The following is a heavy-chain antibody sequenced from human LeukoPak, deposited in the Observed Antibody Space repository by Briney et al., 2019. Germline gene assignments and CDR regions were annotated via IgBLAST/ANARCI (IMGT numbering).Heavy chain of an antibody. Sequence: LAGGSLRLSCAASGFTVSSNYMSWVRQAPGKGLEWVSVIYSGGSTYYADSVKGRFTISRDNSKNTLYLQMNSLRAEDTAVYYCARESSSRIAESHQYYYYMDVWGKGTTVTISS. V-gene: IGHV3-53*01. J-gene: IGHJ6*03. CDR2: IYSGGST. D-gene: IGHD6-6*01. CDR3: ARESSSRIAESHQYYYYMDV. CDR1: GFTVSSNY.